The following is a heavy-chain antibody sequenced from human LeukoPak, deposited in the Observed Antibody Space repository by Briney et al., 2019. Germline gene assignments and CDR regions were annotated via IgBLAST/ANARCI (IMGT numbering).Heavy chain of an antibody. V-gene: IGHV4-30-2*01. CDR2: IYHSGST. CDR3: ARARGDYGWFDP. Sequence: PSQTLSLTCAVSGGSISSGGYSWSWIRQPPGKGLEWIGYIYHSGSTYYNPSLKSRVTISVVRSKNQFSLKLSSVTAADTAVYYCARARGDYGWFDPWGQGTLVTVSS. J-gene: IGHJ5*02. CDR1: GGSISSGGYS. D-gene: IGHD4-17*01.